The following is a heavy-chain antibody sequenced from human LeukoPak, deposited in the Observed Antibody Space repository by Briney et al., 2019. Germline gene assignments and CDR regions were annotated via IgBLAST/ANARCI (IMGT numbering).Heavy chain of an antibody. CDR1: GGSFNDYY. J-gene: IGHJ1*01. D-gene: IGHD5-12*01. CDR2: ISHSGST. CDR3: ARGLLARF. Sequence: SETLSLTCAVSGGSFNDYYWSWIRQPPGKGLEWIGEISHSGSTNYNPSLKSRVTMSVETSKKHFSLNLLSVTAADTAVYYCARGLLARFWGQGTLVTVSS. V-gene: IGHV4-34*01.